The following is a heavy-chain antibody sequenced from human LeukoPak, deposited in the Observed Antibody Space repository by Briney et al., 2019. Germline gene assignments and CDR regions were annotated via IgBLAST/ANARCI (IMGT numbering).Heavy chain of an antibody. Sequence: HTGGSLRLSCAASGFTFSSYWMSWVRQAPGKGLEWVANIKQDGSEKYYVDSVKGRFTISRDNAKNSLYLQMNSLRAEDTAVYYCARVIADCGWLVRCTFWFDPWGQGTLVTVSS. V-gene: IGHV3-7*01. CDR2: IKQDGSEK. CDR3: ARVIADCGWLVRCTFWFDP. D-gene: IGHD6-19*01. CDR1: GFTFSSYW. J-gene: IGHJ5*02.